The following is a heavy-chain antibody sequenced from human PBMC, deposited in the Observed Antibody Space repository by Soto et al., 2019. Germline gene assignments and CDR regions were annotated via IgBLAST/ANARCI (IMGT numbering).Heavy chain of an antibody. V-gene: IGHV3-21*01. Sequence: EVQLVESGGGLVKPGGSLRLSCAASGFTFSSHTMNWVRQAPGKGLEWVSSISSSSTYIYYADSVKGRFTISRDNAKNSLYLQMNSLSAEDTAVYYCARVFGYCSGGACSSLDYWGQGTLVTVSS. CDR3: ARVFGYCSGGACSSLDY. D-gene: IGHD2-15*01. CDR1: GFTFSSHT. CDR2: ISSSSTYI. J-gene: IGHJ4*02.